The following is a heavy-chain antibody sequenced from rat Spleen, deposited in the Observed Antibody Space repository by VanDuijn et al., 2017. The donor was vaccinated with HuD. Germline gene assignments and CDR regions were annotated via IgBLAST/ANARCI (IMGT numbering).Heavy chain of an antibody. D-gene: IGHD1-12*03. CDR1: GYSITSNY. CDR3: ARTYYYDGYYRDY. J-gene: IGHJ2*01. Sequence: EGQLQESGPGLVKPSQSLSLTCSVTGYSITSNYWGWIRKFPGNKMEWMAYISYSGSTGYNPSLKSRISITRDTSKNQFFLHLNSVTPEDTATYYCARTYYYDGYYRDYWGQGVMVTVSS. V-gene: IGHV3-1*01. CDR2: ISYSGST.